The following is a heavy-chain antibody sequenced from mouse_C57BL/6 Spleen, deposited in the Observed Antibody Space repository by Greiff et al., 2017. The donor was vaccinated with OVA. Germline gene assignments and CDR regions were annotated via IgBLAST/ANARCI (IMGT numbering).Heavy chain of an antibody. CDR1: GYTFTSYW. CDR3: ASSMVTTSYYAMDY. Sequence: QVQLQQPGAELVRPGTSVKLSCKASGYTFTSYWMHWVKQRPGQGLEWIGVIDPSDSYTNYNQKFKGKATLTVDTSSSTAYMQLSSLTSEDSAVYYCASSMVTTSYYAMDYWGQGTSVTVSS. V-gene: IGHV1-59*01. CDR2: IDPSDSYT. D-gene: IGHD2-2*01. J-gene: IGHJ4*01.